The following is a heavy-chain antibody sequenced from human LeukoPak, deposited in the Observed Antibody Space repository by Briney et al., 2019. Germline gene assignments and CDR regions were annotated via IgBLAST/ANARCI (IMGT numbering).Heavy chain of an antibody. J-gene: IGHJ3*02. CDR1: GGSISSYY. Sequence: PSETLSLTCTVSGGSISSYYWSWIRQPPGKGLEWIGYIYYSGSTNYNPSLKSRVTISVDTSKSQFSLKLSSVTAADTAVYYCAGYSSSWTYAFDIWGQGTMVTVSS. D-gene: IGHD6-13*01. CDR3: AGYSSSWTYAFDI. CDR2: IYYSGST. V-gene: IGHV4-59*01.